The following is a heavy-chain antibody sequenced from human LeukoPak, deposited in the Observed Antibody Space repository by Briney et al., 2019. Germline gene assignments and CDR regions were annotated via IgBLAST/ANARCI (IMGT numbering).Heavy chain of an antibody. Sequence: GESLKISCAASGFTFSSYEMNWVRQAPGKGLEWVSYIISSGSTIYYADSVKGRFTISRDNAKNSLYLQMNSLRAEDTAVYYCAREGAWDYGGRGVYFDYWGQGTLVTVSS. D-gene: IGHD4-23*01. V-gene: IGHV3-48*03. CDR2: IISSGSTI. CDR3: AREGAWDYGGRGVYFDY. J-gene: IGHJ4*02. CDR1: GFTFSSYE.